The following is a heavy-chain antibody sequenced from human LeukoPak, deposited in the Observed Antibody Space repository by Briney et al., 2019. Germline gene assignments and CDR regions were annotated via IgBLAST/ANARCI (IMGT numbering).Heavy chain of an antibody. Sequence: GGSLRLSCAASGFTFSSYGMHWVRQAPGKGLEWVAFIRYDGSNKYYADSVKGRFTISRDNSKNTLYLQMNSLRAEDTAVYYCAKPFGDAPRLDAFDIWGQGTMVTVSS. CDR3: AKPFGDAPRLDAFDI. CDR2: IRYDGSNK. J-gene: IGHJ3*02. CDR1: GFTFSSYG. V-gene: IGHV3-30*02. D-gene: IGHD3-10*01.